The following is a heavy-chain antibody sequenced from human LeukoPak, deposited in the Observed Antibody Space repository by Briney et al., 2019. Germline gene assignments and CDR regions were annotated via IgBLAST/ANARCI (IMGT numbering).Heavy chain of an antibody. V-gene: IGHV3-23*01. CDR3: AKDLGFRVGYLGGD. Sequence: PGGSLRLSCAASGFTFSSYAMSWVRQAPGKGLEWVSAISGSGGSTYYADSVKGRFTISRDNSKNTLYLQMNSLRAEDTAVYYCAKDLGFRVGYLGGDWGPGTLVTVSS. CDR2: ISGSGGST. CDR1: GFTFSSYA. J-gene: IGHJ4*02. D-gene: IGHD3-16*01.